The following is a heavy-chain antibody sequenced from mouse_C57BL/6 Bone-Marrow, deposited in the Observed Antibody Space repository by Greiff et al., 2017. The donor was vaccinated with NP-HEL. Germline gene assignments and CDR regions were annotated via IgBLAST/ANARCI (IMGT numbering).Heavy chain of an antibody. Sequence: QVQLKQSGPELVKPGASVKISCKASGYAFSSSWMNWVKQRPGKGLEWIGRIYPGDGDTNYNGKFKGKATLTADKSSSTAYMQLSSLTSEVSAVYCGARYYYYGGSYWDFGGWGTGTTVTVAS. CDR1: GYAFSSSW. V-gene: IGHV1-82*01. J-gene: IGHJ1*03. D-gene: IGHD1-1*01. CDR3: ARYYYYGGSYWDFGG. CDR2: IYPGDGDT.